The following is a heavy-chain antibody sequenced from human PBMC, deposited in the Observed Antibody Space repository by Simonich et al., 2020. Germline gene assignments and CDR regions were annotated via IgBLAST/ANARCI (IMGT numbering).Heavy chain of an antibody. J-gene: IGHJ5*02. V-gene: IGHV4-34*01. CDR3: ARCGLVNYDILTGYHNWFDP. D-gene: IGHD3-9*01. CDR1: GGSFSGYY. Sequence: QVQLQQWGAGLLKPSETLSLTCAVYGGSFSGYYWSWIRQPPGKGLEGIGEINHSGSTNYNPTHNRRVTIAVDTSKNQFSQRLSSVTAADTAVYYCARCGLVNYDILTGYHNWFDPWGQGTLVTVSS. CDR2: INHSGST.